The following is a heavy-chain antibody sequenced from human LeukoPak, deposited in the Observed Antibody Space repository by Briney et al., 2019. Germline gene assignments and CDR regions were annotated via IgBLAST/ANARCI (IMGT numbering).Heavy chain of an antibody. CDR2: IYTSGST. J-gene: IGHJ5*02. CDR3: ARAGGYCSSTSCQNWFDP. Sequence: SQTLSLTCTVSGGSISSGSYYWRWIRQPAGKGLEWIGRIYTSGSTNYNPSLKSRVTISVDTSKNQFSLNLSSVTAADTAVYYCARAGGYCSSTSCQNWFDPWGQGTLVTVSS. CDR1: GGSISSGSYY. D-gene: IGHD2-2*01. V-gene: IGHV4-61*02.